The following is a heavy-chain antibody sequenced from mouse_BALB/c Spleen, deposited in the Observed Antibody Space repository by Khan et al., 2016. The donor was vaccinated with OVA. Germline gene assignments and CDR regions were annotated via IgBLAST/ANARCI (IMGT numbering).Heavy chain of an antibody. V-gene: IGHV1-77*01. CDR1: GYTFTDYV. CDR2: IYPGSGRT. Sequence: QVQLHQPGPELVKPGASVKMSCKASGYTFTDYVISWVKQRTGQGLEWIGEIYPGSGRTYYNERFKGKATLTADKSSNTAYMQLSSLTSEDSAVYFCARSYDGAWFAYWGQGTPVTVSA. D-gene: IGHD1-1*01. CDR3: ARSYDGAWFAY. J-gene: IGHJ3*01.